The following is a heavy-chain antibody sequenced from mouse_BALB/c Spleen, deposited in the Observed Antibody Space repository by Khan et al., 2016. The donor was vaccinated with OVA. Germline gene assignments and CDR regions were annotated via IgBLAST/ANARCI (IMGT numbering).Heavy chain of an antibody. J-gene: IGHJ4*01. CDR2: INTHSGVP. CDR3: ASSPTMMYAMDY. Sequence: QIQLVQSGPELKKPGETVRISCKASGYTFTTAGMQWVQKMPGKGLKWIGWINTHSGVPKYAEDFKGRFAFSLDTSASTAYLQIGNLKNEDTATYFCASSPTMMYAMDYWGQGTSVTVSS. CDR1: GYTFTTAG. V-gene: IGHV9-4*02. D-gene: IGHD2-4*01.